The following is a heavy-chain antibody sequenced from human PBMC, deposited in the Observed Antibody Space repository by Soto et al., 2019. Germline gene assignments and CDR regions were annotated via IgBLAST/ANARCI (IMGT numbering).Heavy chain of an antibody. J-gene: IGHJ5*02. D-gene: IGHD3-3*01. Sequence: GGSLRLSCAASGFTFSSYSMNWVRQAPGKGLEWVSSISSSSSYIYYADSVKGRFTISRDNAKNSLYLQMNSLRAEDTAVYYCASSTIFGVVITSNWFDPWGQGTLVTVSS. V-gene: IGHV3-21*01. CDR3: ASSTIFGVVITSNWFDP. CDR1: GFTFSSYS. CDR2: ISSSSSYI.